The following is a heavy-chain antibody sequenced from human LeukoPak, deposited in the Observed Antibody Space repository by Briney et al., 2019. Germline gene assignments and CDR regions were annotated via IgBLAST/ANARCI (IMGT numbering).Heavy chain of an antibody. D-gene: IGHD6-19*01. J-gene: IGHJ4*02. V-gene: IGHV3-7*01. CDR1: GFSFSSSS. CDR3: VRVDGTGWNS. Sequence: GGSLRLSCAASGFSFSSSSMNWVRQAPGKGLEWVANIKQDGSDKYYVDSVKGRFTISRDNAKSSLFLQMSSLGAEDTAVYYCVRVDGTGWNSWGQGTLVTVSS. CDR2: IKQDGSDK.